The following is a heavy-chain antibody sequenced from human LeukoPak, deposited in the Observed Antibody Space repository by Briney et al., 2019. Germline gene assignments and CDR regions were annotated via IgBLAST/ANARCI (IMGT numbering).Heavy chain of an antibody. J-gene: IGHJ4*02. CDR1: GFTFSSYW. D-gene: IGHD3-9*01. CDR2: INSDGSST. V-gene: IGHV3-74*01. CDR3: ARGWDILTGYPFDY. Sequence: GGSLTLACAASGFTFSSYWMHWVRQAPGKGLVWVSRINSDGSSTSYADSVKGRFTISRDNAKNTLYLQMNSLRAEDTDVYYCARGWDILTGYPFDYWGQGTLVTVSS.